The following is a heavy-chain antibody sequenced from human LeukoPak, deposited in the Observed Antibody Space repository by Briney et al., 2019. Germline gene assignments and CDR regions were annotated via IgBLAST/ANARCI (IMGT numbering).Heavy chain of an antibody. Sequence: SETLSLTCTVSGGSISSSSYYWGWIRQPPGKGLEWIGSIYYSGSTYYNPSLKSRVTISVDTSKNQFSLKLSSVTAADTAVYYCARAWERFGGTYYFDYWGHGTLVTVSS. J-gene: IGHJ4*01. D-gene: IGHD1-26*01. CDR1: GGSISSSSYY. CDR2: IYYSGST. CDR3: ARAWERFGGTYYFDY. V-gene: IGHV4-39*07.